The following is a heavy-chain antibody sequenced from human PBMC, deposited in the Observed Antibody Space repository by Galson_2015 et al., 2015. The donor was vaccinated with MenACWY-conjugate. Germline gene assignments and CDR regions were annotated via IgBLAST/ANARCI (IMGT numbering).Heavy chain of an antibody. CDR2: IFSNDEK. J-gene: IGHJ4*02. Sequence: PALVKPTQTLTLTCTVSGFSLSNARMGVSWIRQPPGKALEWLAHIFSNDEKSYSTSLKSRLTISKDTSKSQVVLTMTNMDPVDTATYYCARIPLNYDFWSAYFLDWGQGTLVTVSS. D-gene: IGHD3-3*01. V-gene: IGHV2-26*01. CDR1: GFSLSNARMG. CDR3: ARIPLNYDFWSAYFLD.